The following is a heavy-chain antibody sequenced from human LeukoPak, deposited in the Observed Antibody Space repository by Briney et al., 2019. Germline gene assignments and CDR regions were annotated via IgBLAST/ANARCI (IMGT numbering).Heavy chain of an antibody. V-gene: IGHV4-39*01. CDR3: ARGRRRAY. CDR1: GGSISYSSYY. CDR2: IHYSGST. Sequence: SETLSLTCTVSGGSISYSSYYWGWIRQPPGMGLEWIGTIHYSGSTNYSPSLKSRVTMSVDTSKNQFSLKLSSVTAADTAVYYCARGRRRAYWGQGTLVTVSS. J-gene: IGHJ4*02.